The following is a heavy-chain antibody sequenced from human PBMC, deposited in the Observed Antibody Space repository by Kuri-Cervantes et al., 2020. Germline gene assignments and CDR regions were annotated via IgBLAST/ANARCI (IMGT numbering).Heavy chain of an antibody. J-gene: IGHJ4*02. CDR2: INHSGST. D-gene: IGHD2-15*01. CDR3: ARGRWFLDY. Sequence: ESLKISCAASGFTFSSYSMNWVRQAPGKGLEWIGEINHSGSTNYNPSLKSRVTISVDTSKNQFSLKLSSVTAADTAVYYCARGRWFLDYWGQGTLVTVSS. V-gene: IGHV4-34*01. CDR1: GFTFSSYS.